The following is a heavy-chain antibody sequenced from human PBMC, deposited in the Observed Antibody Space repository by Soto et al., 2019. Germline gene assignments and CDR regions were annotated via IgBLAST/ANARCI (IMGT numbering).Heavy chain of an antibody. J-gene: IGHJ4*02. CDR2: TIPIFGTA. CDR3: ASDAGVNYYDSSGYYYIDY. V-gene: IGHV1-69*13. CDR1: GGTFSSYA. Sequence: SVKVSCKASGGTFSSYAISWVRQAPGQGLEWMGGTIPIFGTANYAQKFQGRVTITADESTSTAYMELSSLRSEDTAVYYCASDAGVNYYDSSGYYYIDYWGQGTLVTVSS. D-gene: IGHD3-22*01.